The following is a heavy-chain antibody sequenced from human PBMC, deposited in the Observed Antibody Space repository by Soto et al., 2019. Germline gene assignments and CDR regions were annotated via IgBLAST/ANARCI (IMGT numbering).Heavy chain of an antibody. D-gene: IGHD6-19*01. CDR3: ARHGFLAVAGLRT. Sequence: SETLSLTCTVSGVSISSGDYYLSWIRQPPGKGLEWIGYIYYSGSTYYNPSLKSRVTISVDTSKNQFSLKLSSVTAADTAVYYCARHGFLAVAGLRTWGQGTLVTVSS. J-gene: IGHJ5*02. V-gene: IGHV4-30-4*01. CDR1: GVSISSGDYY. CDR2: IYYSGST.